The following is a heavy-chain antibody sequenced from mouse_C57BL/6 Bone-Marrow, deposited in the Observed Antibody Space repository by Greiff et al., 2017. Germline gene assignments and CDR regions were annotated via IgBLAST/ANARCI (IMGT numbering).Heavy chain of an antibody. CDR1: GFTFSDFY. V-gene: IGHV7-1*01. Sequence: EVKVVESGGGLVQSGRSLRLSCATSGFTFSDFYMEWVRQAPGKGLEWIAASRNKANDYTTEYSASVKGRFIVSRDTSQSILYLQMNALRAEDTAIYYCARSMVTTILSYAMDYWGQGTSVTVSS. CDR2: SRNKANDYTT. D-gene: IGHD2-2*01. CDR3: ARSMVTTILSYAMDY. J-gene: IGHJ4*01.